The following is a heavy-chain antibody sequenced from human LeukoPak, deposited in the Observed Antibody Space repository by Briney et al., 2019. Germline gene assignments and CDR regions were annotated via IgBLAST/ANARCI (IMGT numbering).Heavy chain of an antibody. D-gene: IGHD7-27*01. V-gene: IGHV1-46*01. J-gene: IGHJ2*01. CDR3: ARDRSPLTGDPEWYFDL. CDR2: INPSGGST. Sequence: ASVTVSCKASGYTFTSYYMHWVRQAPGQGLEWMGIINPSGGSTSYAQKFQGRVTMTRDTSTSAVYMELSSLRSEDTAVYYCARDRSPLTGDPEWYFDLWGRGTLVTVSS. CDR1: GYTFTSYY.